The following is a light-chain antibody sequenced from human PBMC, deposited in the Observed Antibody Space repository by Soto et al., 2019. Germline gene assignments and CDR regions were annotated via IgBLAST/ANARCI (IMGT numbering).Light chain of an antibody. CDR3: QQYNNWPIT. CDR2: GAS. CDR1: QSVSSN. V-gene: IGKV3D-15*01. J-gene: IGKJ5*01. Sequence: DIVMTQSPATLSVSPGERATLSCRASQSVSSNLAWYQQKPGQAPRLLIYGASTRATGIPARFSGSGSGTEFTLTISSLQSEDFAVYYCQQYNNWPITCGQGKRLEIK.